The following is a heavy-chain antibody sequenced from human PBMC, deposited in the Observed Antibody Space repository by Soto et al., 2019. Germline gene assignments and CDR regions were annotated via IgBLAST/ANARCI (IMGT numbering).Heavy chain of an antibody. V-gene: IGHV3-23*01. D-gene: IGHD4-17*01. J-gene: IGHJ3*02. Sequence: PGGSLRLSCAASGFTFSTYAMSWVRQAPGKGLEWVSAISGSGDSTYSADSVRGRFTISRDNSINTLYLQMNNLGYEDTAAYYCARPRGYGVFDAYDIWGQGTMATVSS. CDR1: GFTFSTYA. CDR3: ARPRGYGVFDAYDI. CDR2: ISGSGDST.